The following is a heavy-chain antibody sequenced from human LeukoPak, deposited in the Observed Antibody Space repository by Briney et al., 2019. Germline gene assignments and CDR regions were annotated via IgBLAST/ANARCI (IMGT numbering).Heavy chain of an antibody. CDR1: GFTVSSNY. D-gene: IGHD3-10*01. J-gene: IGHJ6*03. CDR2: IYSGGST. CDR3: TRDSGFMVRGYYYYYYYMDV. Sequence: GGSLRLSCAASGFTVSSNYMSWVRQAPGKGLEWVSVIYSGGSTYYADSVKGRFTISRDNAKNSLYLQMNSLKTEDTAVYYCTRDSGFMVRGYYYYYYYMDVWGKGTTVTISS. V-gene: IGHV3-66*01.